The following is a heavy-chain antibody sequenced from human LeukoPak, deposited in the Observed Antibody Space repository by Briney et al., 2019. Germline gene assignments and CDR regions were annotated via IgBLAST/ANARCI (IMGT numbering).Heavy chain of an antibody. CDR1: GFTVSSNY. J-gene: IGHJ4*02. D-gene: IGHD3-10*01. CDR3: AREGYYGSGSPPSLYFDY. CDR2: LYSSGST. V-gene: IGHV3-66*03. Sequence: GGSLRLSCAASGFTVSSNYMSWVRQAPGKGLGWVSVLYSSGSTSYADSVKGRFTISRDNSRSTLYLQMNSLRPEDTAIYYCAREGYYGSGSPPSLYFDYWGQGTLVTVSS.